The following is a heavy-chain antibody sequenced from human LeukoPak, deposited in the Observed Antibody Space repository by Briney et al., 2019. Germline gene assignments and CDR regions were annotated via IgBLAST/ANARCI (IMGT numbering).Heavy chain of an antibody. J-gene: IGHJ4*03. D-gene: IGHD6-6*01. CDR3: VRGLDYFDY. Sequence: GGCPRPSCSASGFIFSNYAMGWGRQAPGKGLEWVSSITGSGGNTYYADSVKGRFTFSRDNSKNTLHLQMNSLRAEDTAVYYCVRGLDYFDYWGPGTGCSVSS. V-gene: IGHV3-23*01. CDR1: GFIFSNYA. CDR2: ITGSGGNT.